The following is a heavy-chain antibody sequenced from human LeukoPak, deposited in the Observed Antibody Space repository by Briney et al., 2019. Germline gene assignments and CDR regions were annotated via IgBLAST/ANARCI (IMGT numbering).Heavy chain of an antibody. J-gene: IGHJ4*01. D-gene: IGHD6-19*01. Sequence: GGSLRLSYAASGFTFSNSAMSWVRQAPGKGLEWVSTLSGSGITTYYADSVKGRFTISRDNSKNTLYLQMNSLRAEDTAVYYCAKGIYSSGWSYFDYWGHGTLVTVSS. CDR1: GFTFSNSA. CDR2: LSGSGITT. CDR3: AKGIYSSGWSYFDY. V-gene: IGHV3-23*01.